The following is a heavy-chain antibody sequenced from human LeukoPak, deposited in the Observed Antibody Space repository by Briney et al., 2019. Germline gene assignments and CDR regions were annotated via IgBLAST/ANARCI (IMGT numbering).Heavy chain of an antibody. CDR3: ARGEWLRLGRDYYYYYGMDV. J-gene: IGHJ6*02. D-gene: IGHD5-12*01. CDR2: INYSGST. V-gene: IGHV4-34*01. Sequence: SETLSLTCAVYGGSFSGYYWSWIRQPPGKGLEWIGEINYSGSTNYNPSLKSRVTISVDTSKNQFSLTLSSVTAADTAVYYCARGEWLRLGRDYYYYYGMDVWGQGTTVTVSS. CDR1: GGSFSGYY.